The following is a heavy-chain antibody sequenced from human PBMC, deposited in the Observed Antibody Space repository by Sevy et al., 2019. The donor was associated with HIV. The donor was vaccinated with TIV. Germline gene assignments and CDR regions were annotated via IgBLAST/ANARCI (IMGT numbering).Heavy chain of an antibody. V-gene: IGHV3-7*01. Sequence: GGSLRLSCTAYGFTFSNYAVHWVRQAPGKGLEWVANIKQDGSEKYYVDSVKGRFTISRDNAKKSLYLQMNSLRAEDTAVYFCAKNLDDSSGFGMDVWGQGTTVTVSS. CDR1: GFTFSNYA. J-gene: IGHJ6*02. CDR3: AKNLDDSSGFGMDV. D-gene: IGHD5-12*01. CDR2: IKQDGSEK.